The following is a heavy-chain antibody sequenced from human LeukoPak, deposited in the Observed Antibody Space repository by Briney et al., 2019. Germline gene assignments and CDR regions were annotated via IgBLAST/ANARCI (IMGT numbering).Heavy chain of an antibody. J-gene: IGHJ4*02. Sequence: SETLSLTCTVSGGSINNYYWSWVRQPSGAGLEWLAYIYYTGSTNYNPSLKTRLTISVDTSKNQFSLKLSSVTAADTAVYYCARERPSYYDILTGYYPRSLPYYFDYWGQGTLVTVSS. CDR1: GGSINNYY. CDR2: IYYTGST. CDR3: ARERPSYYDILTGYYPRSLPYYFDY. V-gene: IGHV4-59*12. D-gene: IGHD3-9*01.